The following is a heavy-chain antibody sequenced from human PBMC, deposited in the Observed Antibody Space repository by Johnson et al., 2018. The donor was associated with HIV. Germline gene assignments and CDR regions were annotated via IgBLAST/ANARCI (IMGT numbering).Heavy chain of an antibody. CDR1: GFTFSSYA. Sequence: QVQLVESGGGVVQPGGSLRLSCAASGFTFSSYAMHWVRQAPGKGLEWVAVISYDGSNNYYADSLKGRFTISRDNSKNTLYLQMNSLRAEDTAVYYCAKSDVVVIPEGAFDIWGQGTMVTVSS. CDR3: AKSDVVVIPEGAFDI. V-gene: IGHV3-30-3*02. J-gene: IGHJ3*02. D-gene: IGHD2-21*01. CDR2: ISYDGSNN.